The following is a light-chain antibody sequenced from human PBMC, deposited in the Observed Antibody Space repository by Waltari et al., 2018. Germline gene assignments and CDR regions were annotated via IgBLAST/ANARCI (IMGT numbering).Light chain of an antibody. J-gene: IGLJ1*01. Sequence: SALPQPASVSGSPGQSLTISCTGTSRDVGRYAYVSWYQQHPGKAPKLIIYDVSKRPSGVSNRFSGSTSGYTASLTISGLQSEDEADYYCCSYTTTDTYVFGSGTKVTVL. CDR1: SRDVGRYAY. CDR3: CSYTTTDTYV. V-gene: IGLV2-14*03. CDR2: DVS.